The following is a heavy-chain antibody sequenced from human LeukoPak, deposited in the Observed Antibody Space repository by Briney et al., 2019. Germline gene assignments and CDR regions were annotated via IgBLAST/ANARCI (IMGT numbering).Heavy chain of an antibody. CDR3: ARASTGDRPRRYFNS. J-gene: IGHJ4*02. Sequence: PSETLSLTCAVYGGSFSGYYWSWIRQPPGKGLEWIGEINHSGSTYYNPSLKSRVTISVDTSKNLFSLKLSSVTAADTAVYYCARASTGDRPRRYFNSWGQGTLVTVSS. CDR2: INHSGST. CDR1: GGSFSGYY. V-gene: IGHV4-34*01. D-gene: IGHD7-27*01.